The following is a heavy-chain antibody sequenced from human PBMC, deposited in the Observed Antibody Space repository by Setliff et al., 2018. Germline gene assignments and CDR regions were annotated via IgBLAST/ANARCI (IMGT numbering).Heavy chain of an antibody. D-gene: IGHD3-10*01. J-gene: IGHJ4*02. Sequence: GGSLRLSCGASGFTYNNDWVSWVRQAPGKGREWLASINPDGSEKYYVDSVKGRFTISRDNAKNSLSLQMNSLRTEDTAVYYCFGAGTCSYWGQGTLVTVSS. V-gene: IGHV3-7*01. CDR2: INPDGSEK. CDR1: GFTYNNDW. CDR3: FGAGTCSY.